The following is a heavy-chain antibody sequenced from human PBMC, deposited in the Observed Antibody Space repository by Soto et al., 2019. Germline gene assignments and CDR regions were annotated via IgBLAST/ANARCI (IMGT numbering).Heavy chain of an antibody. CDR2: IIPIFGTA. J-gene: IGHJ4*02. CDR1: GGTFSSYA. CDR3: ARAPNGYCTNGVCPGFFDY. D-gene: IGHD2-8*01. V-gene: IGHV1-69*13. Sequence: GASVKVSCKASGGTFSSYAISWVRQAPGQGLEWMGGIIPIFGTANYAQKFQGRVTITADESTSTAYMELSSLRSEDTAVYYCARAPNGYCTNGVCPGFFDYWGQGTLVTVSS.